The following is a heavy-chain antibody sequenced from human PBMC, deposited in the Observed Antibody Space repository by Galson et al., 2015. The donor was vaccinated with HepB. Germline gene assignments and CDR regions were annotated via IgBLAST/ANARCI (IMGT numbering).Heavy chain of an antibody. V-gene: IGHV3-7*03. CDR2: INQEGSEK. J-gene: IGHJ5*02. CDR3: ARRETTQNWFDP. CDR1: GFSFSSYW. D-gene: IGHD4-11*01. Sequence: SLRLSCAASGFSFSSYWMSWVRQAPGKGLEWVATINQEGSEKYYVDSVKGRFTMSRDSAKNSLYLQMNSLRAEDTAVDYCARRETTQNWFDPWGQGTLVTVSS.